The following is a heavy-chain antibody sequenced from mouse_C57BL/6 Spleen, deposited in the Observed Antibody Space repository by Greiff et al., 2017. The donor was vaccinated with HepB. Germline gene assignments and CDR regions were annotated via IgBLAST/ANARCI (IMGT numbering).Heavy chain of an antibody. Sequence: EVKLVESGEGLVKPGGSLKLSCAASGFTFSSYAMSWVRQTPEKRLEWVAYISSGGDYIYYADTVKGRFTISRDNARNTLYLQMSRLKSEDTAMYYCTRDGGRLRLPGYFDVWGTGTTVTVSS. CDR2: ISSGGDYI. CDR3: TRDGGRLRLPGYFDV. V-gene: IGHV5-9-1*02. D-gene: IGHD2-10*01. CDR1: GFTFSSYA. J-gene: IGHJ1*03.